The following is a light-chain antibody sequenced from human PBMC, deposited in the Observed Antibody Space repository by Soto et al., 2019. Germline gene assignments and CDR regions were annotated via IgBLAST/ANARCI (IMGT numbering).Light chain of an antibody. CDR3: VLYMTSGLRV. CDR1: SGSVSTNDY. CDR2: GTD. V-gene: IGLV8-61*01. J-gene: IGLJ3*02. Sequence: QAVVTQEPSISVSPGGTVTLTCGLNSGSVSTNDYPSWYQQTPGQAPRTLIYGTDTRASGVPDRFSDSIVGNKAALTITGAQAEDESDYYCVLYMTSGLRVFGGGTKLTVL.